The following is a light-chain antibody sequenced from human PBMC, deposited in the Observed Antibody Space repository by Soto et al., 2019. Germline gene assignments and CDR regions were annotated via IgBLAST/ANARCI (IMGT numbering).Light chain of an antibody. V-gene: IGLV2-14*01. CDR2: EVT. Sequence: QSVLTQPASMSGSPGQSITISCTGTSSDAGGYNYVSWHQQHSGKAPKLIIYEVTNRPSGVSNRFSGSKSGNTASLTISGLQAEDEADYYCSSYTATNTYVFGTGTKVTVL. CDR1: SSDAGGYNY. CDR3: SSYTATNTYV. J-gene: IGLJ1*01.